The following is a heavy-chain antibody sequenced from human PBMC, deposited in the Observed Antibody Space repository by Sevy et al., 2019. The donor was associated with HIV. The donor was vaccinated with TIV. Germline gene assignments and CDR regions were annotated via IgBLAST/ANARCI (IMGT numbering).Heavy chain of an antibody. CDR1: GFTFGSYG. J-gene: IGHJ4*02. CDR3: ARERTYLFDY. CDR2: IWFDGSNI. Sequence: GGSLRLSYVASGFTFGSYGMLWVRQAPGKGLEWVADIWFDGSNIHYADSVRGRFTISRDNSKNTLSLQMSSLRAEDTAVYYCARERTYLFDYCGQGTLVTVSS. V-gene: IGHV3-33*01.